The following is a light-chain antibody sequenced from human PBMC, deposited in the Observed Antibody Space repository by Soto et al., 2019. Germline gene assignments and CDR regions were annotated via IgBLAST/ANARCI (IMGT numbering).Light chain of an antibody. CDR3: QQYNNWPLT. CDR1: QNIRSR. J-gene: IGKJ4*01. Sequence: FQMTQSPSTLSASVGDRDTITCRASQNIRSRLAWFQQKPGKAPKLLIYDASSLESGVPQRFSGSGSGTEFTLTISSLQSEDFALYYCQQYNNWPLTFGGGTKV. CDR2: DAS. V-gene: IGKV1-5*01.